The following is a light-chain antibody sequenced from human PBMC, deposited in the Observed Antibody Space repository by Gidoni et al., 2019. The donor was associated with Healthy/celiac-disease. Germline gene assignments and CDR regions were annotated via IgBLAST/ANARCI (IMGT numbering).Light chain of an antibody. CDR1: QDISNY. J-gene: IGKJ3*01. Sequence: DIQMTQSPSSLSASVGDRVTITCQASQDISNYLNWYQQKPGKAPKLLIYDSSNFETGVPSRFSGSGSGTDFTFTISSLQPEDIATYYCQPYDNLPLTFGPGPKVDIK. CDR3: QPYDNLPLT. CDR2: DSS. V-gene: IGKV1-33*01.